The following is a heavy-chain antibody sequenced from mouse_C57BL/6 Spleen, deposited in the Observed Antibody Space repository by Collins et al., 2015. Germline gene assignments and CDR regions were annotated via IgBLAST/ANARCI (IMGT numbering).Heavy chain of an antibody. J-gene: IGHJ1*03. CDR2: IDPSSGGT. V-gene: IGHV1-72*01. CDR1: GYTFTSYW. Sequence: QVQLQQPGAELVKPGASVKLSCRASGYTFTSYWMHWVKQRPGRGLEWIGRIDPSSGGTKYNETFKSKATLTVDKPSSTAYMQLSSLTSEDSAVYYCARGRRFRWYFDVWGTGTTVTVSS. CDR3: ARGRRFRWYFDV.